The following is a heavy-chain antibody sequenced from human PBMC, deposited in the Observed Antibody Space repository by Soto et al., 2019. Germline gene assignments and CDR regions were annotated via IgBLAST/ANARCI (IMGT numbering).Heavy chain of an antibody. CDR1: GGSISSSTYH. Sequence: QLQLQESGPGLVKPSETLSLTCTVSGGSISSSTYHWAWIRQPPGKGLEWIASIYYTGTTYYSPSLKSRVTISVDTSKNHFSRKLSSVTAADTAVYYCSRERESASEHWGQGTLVTVSS. CDR2: IYYTGTT. J-gene: IGHJ4*02. CDR3: SRERESASEH. V-gene: IGHV4-39*02.